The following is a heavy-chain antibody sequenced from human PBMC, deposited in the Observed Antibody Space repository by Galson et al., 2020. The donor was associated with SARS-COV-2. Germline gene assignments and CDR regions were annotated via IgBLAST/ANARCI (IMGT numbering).Heavy chain of an antibody. Sequence: KIGESLKISCKASGYSFNSDWIGWVRQMPGKGLEWMGIIYPGDSETRHSLSFQGQVTMSADKSINTAYLQWSSLKASDTAMYYCARVRSGNYIYDYGGQGTLVTVSS. CDR3: ARVRSGNYIYDY. V-gene: IGHV5-51*01. D-gene: IGHD1-26*01. CDR2: IYPGDSET. J-gene: IGHJ4*02. CDR1: GYSFNSDW.